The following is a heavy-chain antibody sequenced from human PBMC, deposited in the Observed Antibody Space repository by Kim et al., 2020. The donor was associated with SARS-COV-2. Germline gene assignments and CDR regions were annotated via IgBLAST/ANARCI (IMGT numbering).Heavy chain of an antibody. CDR2: ISSSSSST. CDR3: ARVGYDYVWGSYRDYYYYYGMDV. D-gene: IGHD3-16*02. J-gene: IGHJ6*02. Sequence: GGSLRLSCAASGFTFSDYYMSWIRQAPGKVLEWVSYISSSSSSTNYADSVKGRFTISRDNAKNSLYLQMNRLRAEDTAVYYCARVGYDYVWGSYRDYYYYYGMDVWGQGTTVTVSS. CDR1: GFTFSDYY. V-gene: IGHV3-11*05.